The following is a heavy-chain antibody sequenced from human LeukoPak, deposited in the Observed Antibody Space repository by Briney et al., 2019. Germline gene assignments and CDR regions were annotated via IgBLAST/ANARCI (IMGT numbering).Heavy chain of an antibody. CDR3: AKIRFLEWLLLGYFDY. Sequence: GGSLRLSCAASGFTVSSNYMSWVRQAPGKGLEWVSAISGSGGSTYYADSVKDRFTISRDNSKNTLYLQMNSLRAEDTAVYYCAKIRFLEWLLLGYFDYWGQGTLVTVSS. D-gene: IGHD3-3*01. CDR2: ISGSGGST. CDR1: GFTVSSNY. V-gene: IGHV3-23*01. J-gene: IGHJ4*02.